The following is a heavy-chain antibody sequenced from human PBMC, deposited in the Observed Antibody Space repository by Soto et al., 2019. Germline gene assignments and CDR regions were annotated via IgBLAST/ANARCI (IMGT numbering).Heavy chain of an antibody. J-gene: IGHJ5*02. Sequence: EVQLVESGGGLVQPGRSLRLSCATSGFTFDDYAMHWVRQAPGKGLEWVSGISCNSCKIGYADAVKGRFTIARDNANNSLYLQMSRLRPEDTAFYYCAKEIVGAIPSWGQGTLVTVSS. CDR2: ISCNSCKI. V-gene: IGHV3-9*01. D-gene: IGHD1-26*01. CDR1: GFTFDDYA. CDR3: AKEIVGAIPS.